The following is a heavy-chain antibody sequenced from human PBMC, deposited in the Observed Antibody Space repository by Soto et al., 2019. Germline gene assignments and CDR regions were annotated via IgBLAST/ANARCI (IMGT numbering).Heavy chain of an antibody. Sequence: ASVKVSCKASGYTFTSYDINWVRQATGQGLEWMGWMNPNSGNTGYAQKFQGRVTMTRNTSISTAYMELSSLRSEDTAVYYCGRDGKAAYYRDVWGKGTTVTVSS. CDR2: MNPNSGNT. D-gene: IGHD6-13*01. V-gene: IGHV1-8*01. CDR3: GRDGKAAYYRDV. J-gene: IGHJ6*03. CDR1: GYTFTSYD.